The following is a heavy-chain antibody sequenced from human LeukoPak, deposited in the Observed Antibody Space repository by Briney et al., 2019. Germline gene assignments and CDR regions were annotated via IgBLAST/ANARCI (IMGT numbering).Heavy chain of an antibody. D-gene: IGHD2-15*01. V-gene: IGHV3-23*01. J-gene: IGHJ4*02. CDR2: ISGSGGST. Sequence: GGSLRLSCAASGFTFSSYAMSWVRQAPGKGLEWVSAISGSGGSTYYADSVKGRFTISRDNSKNTLYLQMNSLRAEDTAVYYCANLDIVVVAAGYWGQGTLVTVSS. CDR3: ANLDIVVVAAGY. CDR1: GFTFSSYA.